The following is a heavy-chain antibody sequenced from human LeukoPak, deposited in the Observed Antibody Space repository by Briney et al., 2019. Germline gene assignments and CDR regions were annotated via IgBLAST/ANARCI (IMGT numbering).Heavy chain of an antibody. V-gene: IGHV5-51*01. J-gene: IGHJ4*02. CDR2: IYPGDSDT. CDR3: ARLQSYSSSYYNRRGGKFDY. D-gene: IGHD6-6*01. Sequence: GESLKISCKGSGYSFTSYWIGWVRQMPGEGLEWMGIIYPGDSDTRYSPSFQGQVTISADKSISTAYLQWSSLKASDTAMYYCARLQSYSSSYYNRRGGKFDYWGQGTLVTVSS. CDR1: GYSFTSYW.